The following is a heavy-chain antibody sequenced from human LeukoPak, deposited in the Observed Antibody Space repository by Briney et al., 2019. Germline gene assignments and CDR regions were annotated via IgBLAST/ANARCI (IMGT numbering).Heavy chain of an antibody. V-gene: IGHV4-59*01. CDR1: GGSINNYY. D-gene: IGHD6-13*01. Sequence: SETLSLTCAVSGGSINNYYWTWIRQPPGKGLEWIGYIYSSGRTNYNPSLKSRVTISVDTSKNQFSLKLRSVTAADTAVYYCARISSSNWYNERGAFDVWGQGTMVTVSS. J-gene: IGHJ3*01. CDR2: IYSSGRT. CDR3: ARISSSNWYNERGAFDV.